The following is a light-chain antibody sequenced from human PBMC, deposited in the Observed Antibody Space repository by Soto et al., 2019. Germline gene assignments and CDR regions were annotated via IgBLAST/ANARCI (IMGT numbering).Light chain of an antibody. J-gene: IGKJ2*01. CDR3: QQYDSWPHT. CDR1: QDITTS. V-gene: IGKV3-15*01. Sequence: ETVLTQSPATLSVSPGERATFSCRASQDITTSLAWYQQKPGQVPRLRIYGASTRATGVPARFSGSGSGTEFTLSISRLQSEDFAIYHCQQYDSWPHTFGQGTKREIK. CDR2: GAS.